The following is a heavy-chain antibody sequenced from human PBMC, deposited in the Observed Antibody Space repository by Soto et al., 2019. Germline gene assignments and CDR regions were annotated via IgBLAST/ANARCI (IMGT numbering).Heavy chain of an antibody. D-gene: IGHD4-17*01. V-gene: IGHV3-48*01. CDR1: GFTFSSYS. Sequence: GGSLRLSCAASGFTFSSYSMNWVRQAPGKGLEWVSYISSSSSTIYYADSVKGRFTISRDNAKNSLYLQMNSLRAEDTAVYYCARGFSLPYGDFSGGDYWGQGTLVTVSS. J-gene: IGHJ4*02. CDR3: ARGFSLPYGDFSGGDY. CDR2: ISSSSSTI.